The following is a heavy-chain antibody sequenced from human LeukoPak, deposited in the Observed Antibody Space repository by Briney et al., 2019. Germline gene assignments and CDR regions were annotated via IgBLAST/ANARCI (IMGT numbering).Heavy chain of an antibody. Sequence: GGSLRLSCAASGFTFSSYSMNCVRQAPGKGLEWVSSISSSSYIYYADSVKGRFTISRDNAKNSLYLQMNSLRAEDTAVYYCARDVNPRWGVVVVAATRPYWGQGTLVTVSS. J-gene: IGHJ4*02. CDR1: GFTFSSYS. CDR2: ISSSSYI. CDR3: ARDVNPRWGVVVVAATRPY. V-gene: IGHV3-21*01. D-gene: IGHD2-15*01.